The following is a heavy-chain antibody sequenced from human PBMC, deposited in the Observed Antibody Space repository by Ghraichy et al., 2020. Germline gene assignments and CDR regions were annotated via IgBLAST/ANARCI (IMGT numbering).Heavy chain of an antibody. CDR3: TSAGPIYFFHGMDV. CDR2: VKSKAGDGTT. Sequence: GGSLRLSCAASGFTFSTAWMSWVRQAPGKGLEWVGRVKSKAGDGTTDYAAPVKGRFTISRDDSKNTLYLQMNSLKIEDTAVYFCTSAGPIYFFHGMDVWGQGTTVTVSS. J-gene: IGHJ6*02. CDR1: GFTFSTAW. D-gene: IGHD6-13*01. V-gene: IGHV3-15*01.